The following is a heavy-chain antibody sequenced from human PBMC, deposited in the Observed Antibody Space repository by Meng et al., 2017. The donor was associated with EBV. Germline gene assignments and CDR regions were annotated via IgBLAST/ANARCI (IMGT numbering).Heavy chain of an antibody. D-gene: IGHD3-10*01. V-gene: IGHV1-69*01. CDR3: ASESGRGFTPDY. CDR2: LIPMSDAP. CDR1: GGTFRSDA. J-gene: IGHJ4*02. Sequence: VQLGAHGAEGKKPGSWVKVSCKTSGGTFRSDAISWVRQAPGQGLEWMGGLIPMSDAPHYAQKFQGRVTITADESTSTHYMDLSGLRSEDTAVYYCASESGRGFTPDYWGQGTLVTVSS.